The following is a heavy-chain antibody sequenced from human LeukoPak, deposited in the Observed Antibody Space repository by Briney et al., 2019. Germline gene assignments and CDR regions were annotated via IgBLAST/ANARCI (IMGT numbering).Heavy chain of an antibody. CDR2: IKQDGSEK. J-gene: IGHJ4*02. CDR3: ARALWRYSSSWYGVGY. D-gene: IGHD6-13*01. CDR1: GFTFSSYW. V-gene: IGHV3-7*01. Sequence: GGSLRLSCAASGFTFSSYWMSWVRQAPGKGLEWVANIKQDGSEKYYVDSVKGRFTISRDNAKNSLYLQMNSLRAEDTAVYYCARALWRYSSSWYGVGYWGQGTLVTVSS.